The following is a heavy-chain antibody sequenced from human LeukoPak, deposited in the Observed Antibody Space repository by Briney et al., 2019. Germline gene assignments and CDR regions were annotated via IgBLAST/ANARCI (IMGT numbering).Heavy chain of an antibody. CDR2: ISSNGGST. J-gene: IGHJ4*02. D-gene: IGHD3-22*01. Sequence: PGTSLRLSCAASGFTFISYAMHWVRQAPGKGLEYVSAISSNGGSTYYANSVKGRFTISRDNSKNTLYLQMGSLRAEDMAVYYCARGPVGIVVVAPIDYWGQGTLVTVSS. V-gene: IGHV3-64*01. CDR1: GFTFISYA. CDR3: ARGPVGIVVVAPIDY.